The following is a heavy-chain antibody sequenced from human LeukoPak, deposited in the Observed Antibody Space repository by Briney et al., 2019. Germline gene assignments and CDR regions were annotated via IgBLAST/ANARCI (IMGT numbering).Heavy chain of an antibody. CDR2: IYSGGSA. J-gene: IGHJ4*02. CDR1: GFTVSTNY. Sequence: PGGSLRLSCAASGFTVSTNYMSWVRQAPGKGLEWVSVIYSGGSAYYADSVEGRFTISRDNSKNTRYLQMNSLRAEDTAVYYCARKPTTPDDYWGQGTLVTVSS. D-gene: IGHD5-12*01. CDR3: ARKPTTPDDY. V-gene: IGHV3-66*01.